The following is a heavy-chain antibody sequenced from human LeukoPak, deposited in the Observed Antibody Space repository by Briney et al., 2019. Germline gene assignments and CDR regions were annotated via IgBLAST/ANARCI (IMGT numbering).Heavy chain of an antibody. Sequence: GGSLRLSCAASGFIFSSYWMSWVRQAPGKGLVWVANIKQDGSEKYYVDSVKGRFTISRDNSKNTLYLQMNSLRAEDTAVYYCANSLGVVVPEVPRRNRGQGTLVTVSS. V-gene: IGHV3-7*03. J-gene: IGHJ4*02. CDR1: GFIFSSYW. CDR3: ANSLGVVVPEVPRRN. D-gene: IGHD2-2*01. CDR2: IKQDGSEK.